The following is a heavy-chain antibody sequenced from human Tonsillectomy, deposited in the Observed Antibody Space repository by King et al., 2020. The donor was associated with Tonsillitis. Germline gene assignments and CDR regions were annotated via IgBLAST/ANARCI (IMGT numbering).Heavy chain of an antibody. J-gene: IGHJ6*03. CDR1: GGSFSAYY. Sequence: VQLQQWGAGLLKPSETLSLTCAVYGGSFSAYYWSWIRQPPGKRREWIGEINHSGSTNYNPSLKSRVTISLDTSKNQFSLKLSSVTAADTAVYYCARGEITVTTFVNYYHYMDVWAKGTTVTVSS. CDR3: ARGEITVTTFVNYYHYMDV. V-gene: IGHV4-34*01. CDR2: INHSGST. D-gene: IGHD4-17*01.